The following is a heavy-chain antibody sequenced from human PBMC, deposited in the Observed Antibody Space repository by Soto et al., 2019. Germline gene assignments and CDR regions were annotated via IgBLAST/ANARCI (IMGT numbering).Heavy chain of an antibody. D-gene: IGHD6-13*01. CDR3: AKGWMGAAAGTADYFDY. J-gene: IGHJ4*02. V-gene: IGHV3-23*01. CDR1: GFTFSSYA. CDR2: ISGSGGST. Sequence: GGSLRLSCAASGFTFSSYAMSWVRQTPGKGLEWVSAISGSGGSTYYADSVKGRFTISRDNSKNTLYLQMNSLRAEDTAVYYCAKGWMGAAAGTADYFDYWGQGALVTVSS.